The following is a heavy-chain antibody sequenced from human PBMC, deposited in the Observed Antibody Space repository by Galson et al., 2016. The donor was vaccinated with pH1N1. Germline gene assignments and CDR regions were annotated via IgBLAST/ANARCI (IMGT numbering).Heavy chain of an antibody. D-gene: IGHD3-22*01. CDR3: ARALDDTSGFYLYYYYGMDV. CDR1: GFSFSGYG. Sequence: SLRLSCAASGFSFSGYGMHWVRQAPGKGLEWVALIWYDGSNKYYADSVKGRSTISRDNSNNTLYLQMNSLRADDTAVYYCARALDDTSGFYLYYYYGMDVWGQGTTVTVSS. V-gene: IGHV3-33*01. CDR2: IWYDGSNK. J-gene: IGHJ6*02.